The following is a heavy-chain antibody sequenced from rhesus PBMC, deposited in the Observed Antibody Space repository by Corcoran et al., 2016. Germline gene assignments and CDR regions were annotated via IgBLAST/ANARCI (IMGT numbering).Heavy chain of an antibody. CDR2: SSGVTGDT. CDR3: SRGSSSGWSSYGLDS. Sequence: QVQLQESGPGLVKPSETLSLTCAVSGGSMRSGYWWSWIRQSPEKGLEWMGGSSGVTGDTLFGSSVKIVVAISMDTPKNQFSLNLDSVTAADTAVYYCSRGSSSGWSSYGLDSWGHGVVVTVSS. CDR1: GGSMRSGYW. D-gene: IGHD6-37*01. J-gene: IGHJ6*01. V-gene: IGHV4-93*02.